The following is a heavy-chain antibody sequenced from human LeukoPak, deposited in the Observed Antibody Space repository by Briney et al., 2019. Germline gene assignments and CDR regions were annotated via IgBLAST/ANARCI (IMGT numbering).Heavy chain of an antibody. CDR2: ISGSGGGT. CDR1: GSTFNSYA. CDR3: AKDLGRYRNSYFGY. Sequence: PGGSLRLSCAASGSTFNSYAMSWVRQAPEKGLEWVATISGSGGGTYYADSVKGRFTISRDDSKNTLYLQMNSLRAEDTAVYYCAKDLGRYRNSYFGYWGQGTLVTVSS. D-gene: IGHD1-26*01. J-gene: IGHJ4*02. V-gene: IGHV3-23*01.